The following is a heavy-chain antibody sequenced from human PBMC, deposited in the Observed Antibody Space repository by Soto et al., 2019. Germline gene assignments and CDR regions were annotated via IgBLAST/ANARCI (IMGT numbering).Heavy chain of an antibody. D-gene: IGHD3-22*01. CDR2: IYPGDSDT. Sequence: GESLKISCKGSGFSFSNYWIGWVRQMPGKGLEWMGIIYPGDSDTRYSPSFQGQVTISVDKSVSTAYLQWSSLKASDTAMYYCARRGAYHYDSGGYSVGFWGQGTLVTVSS. CDR3: ARRGAYHYDSGGYSVGF. J-gene: IGHJ4*02. CDR1: GFSFSNYW. V-gene: IGHV5-51*01.